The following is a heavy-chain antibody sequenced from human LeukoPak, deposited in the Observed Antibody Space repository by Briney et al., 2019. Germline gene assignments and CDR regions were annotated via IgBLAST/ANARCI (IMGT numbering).Heavy chain of an antibody. CDR2: IRYDGSNK. CDR1: GFTFSSYG. V-gene: IGHV3-30*02. Sequence: GGSLRLSCAASGFTFSSYGMHWVRQAPGKGLEWVAFIRYDGSNKYYADSVKGRFTISRDNSKNTLYLQMNSLRAEDTAVYYCAKVEVSVVRGVIDFDYWGQATLVTVSS. J-gene: IGHJ4*02. D-gene: IGHD3-10*01. CDR3: AKVEVSVVRGVIDFDY.